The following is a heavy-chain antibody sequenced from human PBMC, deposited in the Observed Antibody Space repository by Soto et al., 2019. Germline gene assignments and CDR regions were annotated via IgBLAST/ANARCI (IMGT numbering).Heavy chain of an antibody. D-gene: IGHD6-13*01. CDR1: GGSISSGGYY. CDR3: ARGIAAAGGDYFDY. V-gene: IGHV4-31*03. J-gene: IGHJ4*02. CDR2: IYYSGST. Sequence: TLSLTCTVSGGSISSGGYYWSWIRQHPGKGLEWIGYIYYSGSTYYNPSLKSRVTISVDTSKNQFSLKLSSVTAADTAVYYCARGIAAAGGDYFDYWGQGTLVTVSS.